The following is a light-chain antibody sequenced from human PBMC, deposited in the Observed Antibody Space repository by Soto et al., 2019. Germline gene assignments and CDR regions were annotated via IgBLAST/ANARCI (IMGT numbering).Light chain of an antibody. V-gene: IGKV1-5*03. CDR3: QQYNIYPYS. J-gene: IGKJ2*03. Sequence: DIQMTQSPSTLSASVGDRVTITCRASESISNWLAWYQQRPGKAPKLLIYTASNLHPGVPSRFSGSRSGREFTLTISSLQADDFATYYCQQYNIYPYSFGQGTKLEIK. CDR1: ESISNW. CDR2: TAS.